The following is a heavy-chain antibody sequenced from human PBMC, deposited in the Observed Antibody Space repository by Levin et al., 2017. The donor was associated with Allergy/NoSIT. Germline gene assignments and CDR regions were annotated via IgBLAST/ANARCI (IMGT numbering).Heavy chain of an antibody. CDR2: IKQDGSEK. J-gene: IGHJ4*02. D-gene: IGHD5-12*01. Sequence: GESLKISCAASGFTFSSYWMSWVRQAPGKGLEWVANIKQDGSEKYYVDSVKGRFTISRDNAKNSLYLQMNSLRAEDTAVYYCARSPIGYSGYDGFDYWGQGTLVTVSS. V-gene: IGHV3-7*01. CDR3: ARSPIGYSGYDGFDY. CDR1: GFTFSSYW.